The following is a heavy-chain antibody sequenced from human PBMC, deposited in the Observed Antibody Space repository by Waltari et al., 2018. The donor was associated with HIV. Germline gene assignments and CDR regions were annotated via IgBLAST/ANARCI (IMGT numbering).Heavy chain of an antibody. Sequence: QAQLVQSGAEVKRPGASVKVSCKASGYTFSNYDFNWVRQATGQGLEWMVWMNPNSGNSGVVQKFQGRVTMTRDTSISTAYMELSSLGSEDTAVYYCARGGEMGAPYVGMDVWGQGTTVTVSS. CDR1: GYTFSNYD. J-gene: IGHJ6*02. D-gene: IGHD3-10*01. CDR2: MNPNSGNS. CDR3: ARGGEMGAPYVGMDV. V-gene: IGHV1-8*01.